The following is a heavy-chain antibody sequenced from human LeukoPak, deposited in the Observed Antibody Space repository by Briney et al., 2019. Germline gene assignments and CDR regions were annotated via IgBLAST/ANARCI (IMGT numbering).Heavy chain of an antibody. CDR2: ISDSYNHS. J-gene: IGHJ4*02. Sequence: GGSLRLSCSASGFAFSRLAMGWVPQAPGKGPEWVSVISDSYNHSAYAVNGKVRFTISRDKSKNTLFLKMKGLRAEDMDVYSCAKDARRTNGWYFFDYWGQGTLVTVSS. CDR1: GFAFSRLA. V-gene: IGHV3-23*01. CDR3: AKDARRTNGWYFFDY. D-gene: IGHD6-19*01.